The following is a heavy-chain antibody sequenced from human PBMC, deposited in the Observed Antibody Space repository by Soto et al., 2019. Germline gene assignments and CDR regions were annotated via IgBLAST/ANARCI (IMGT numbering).Heavy chain of an antibody. Sequence: GESLKISCAASGFTFSDYYMSWIRQAPGKGLEWVSDISSSGSIIYYADSVKGRFTISRDNAKNSLYLQMNSLRAEDTAVYYCARREIQGPIDYPGQATLVTVSS. CDR2: ISSSGSII. CDR1: GFTFSDYY. CDR3: ARREIQGPIDY. J-gene: IGHJ4*02. V-gene: IGHV3-11*01. D-gene: IGHD1-26*01.